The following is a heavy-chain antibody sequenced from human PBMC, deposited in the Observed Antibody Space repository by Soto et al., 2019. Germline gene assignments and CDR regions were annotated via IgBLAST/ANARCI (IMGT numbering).Heavy chain of an antibody. CDR2: IIPIFGTA. V-gene: IGHV1-69*01. D-gene: IGHD4-17*01. Sequence: QVQLVQSGAEVKKPGSSVKVSCKASGGTFSSYAISWVRQAPGQGLEWMGGIIPIFGTANYAQKFQGRVTITADESTSTAYKELSSLRSEDTAVYYCAREGTVTTSKPFDYWGQGTLVTVSS. CDR1: GGTFSSYA. CDR3: AREGTVTTSKPFDY. J-gene: IGHJ4*02.